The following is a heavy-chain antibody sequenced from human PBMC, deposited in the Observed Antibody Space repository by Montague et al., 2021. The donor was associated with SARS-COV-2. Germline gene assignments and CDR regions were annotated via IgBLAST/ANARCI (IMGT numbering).Heavy chain of an antibody. D-gene: IGHD5-12*01. V-gene: IGHV4-59*01. CDR1: GGSMINNY. CDR2: IYYTGST. CDR3: ARGGGGLLYSDYYGMDV. J-gene: IGHJ6*02. Sequence: SETLSLTCSVSGGSMINNYWSWIRQPPGKGLEWIGDIYYTGSTDYNPSLESRATLSVDTSKNEFSLKLTSVTAADTAVYYCARGGGGLLYSDYYGMDVWGQGTTVTVSS.